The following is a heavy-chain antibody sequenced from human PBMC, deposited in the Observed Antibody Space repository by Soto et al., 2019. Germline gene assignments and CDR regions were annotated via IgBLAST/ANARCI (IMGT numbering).Heavy chain of an antibody. J-gene: IGHJ6*02. CDR2: INPSGGST. CDR1: GYTFTSYY. CDR3: ARDGYCSSTSCSTQDV. V-gene: IGHV1-46*01. D-gene: IGHD2-2*03. Sequence: ASVKVSCKASGYTFTSYYMHWVRQAPGRGLEWMGIINPSGGSTSYAQKFQGRVTMTRDTSTSTVYMELSSLRSEDTAVYYCARDGYCSSTSCSTQDVWGQGTTVTVSS.